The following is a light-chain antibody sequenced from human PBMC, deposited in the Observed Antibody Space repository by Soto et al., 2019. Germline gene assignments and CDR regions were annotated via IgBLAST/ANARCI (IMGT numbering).Light chain of an antibody. Sequence: DIQMTQSPSSLSASVGHSVTITCRATQTIRKYLNWYEQKPGKAPMAVIHVISSLRSRVPSRFRGSGSGTDFTLTISSLQPEDFSTYYCQQSDSLPLTVGGRTKMEIK. CDR2: VIS. V-gene: IGKV1-39*01. CDR3: QQSDSLPLT. J-gene: IGKJ4*01. CDR1: QTIRKY.